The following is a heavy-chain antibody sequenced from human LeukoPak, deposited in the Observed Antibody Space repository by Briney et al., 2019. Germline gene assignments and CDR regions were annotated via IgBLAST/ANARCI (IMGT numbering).Heavy chain of an antibody. CDR1: GFTFSSYA. V-gene: IGHV3-23*01. J-gene: IGHJ4*02. CDR3: ANLIGSGGVGY. Sequence: GGSLRLSCAASGFTFSSYAMSWARQAPGKGLEWVSAISGSGGSTYYADSVKGRFTISRDNSKNTLYLQMNSLRAEDTAVYYCANLIGSGGVGYWGQGTLVTVSS. CDR2: ISGSGGST. D-gene: IGHD3-10*01.